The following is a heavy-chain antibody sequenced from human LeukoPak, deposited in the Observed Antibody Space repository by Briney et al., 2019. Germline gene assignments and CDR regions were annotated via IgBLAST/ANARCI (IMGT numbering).Heavy chain of an antibody. D-gene: IGHD3-22*01. J-gene: IGHJ4*02. Sequence: ETLSLTCAVYGGSFSGYYWSWVRQPPGKGLEWVSVIYSGGSTYYADSVKGRFTISRDIPKNILYLQINSLRAEDTAVYYCARVPFNSGYYPEYFDYWGQGALVTVSS. V-gene: IGHV3-53*01. CDR1: GGSFSGYY. CDR3: ARVPFNSGYYPEYFDY. CDR2: IYSGGST.